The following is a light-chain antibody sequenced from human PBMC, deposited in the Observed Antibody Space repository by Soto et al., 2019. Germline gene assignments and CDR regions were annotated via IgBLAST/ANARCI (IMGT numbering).Light chain of an antibody. J-gene: IGLJ2*01. V-gene: IGLV2-14*03. Sequence: QSALTQPASVSGSPGQSITISCTGTSSDVGGYSYVSWYQQHPGKAPKLMIYYVSNRPSGVSNRFSGSKSGNTASLTISGLQAEDEADYYCSSYASSSSRVVFGGGTKLTVL. CDR3: SSYASSSSRVV. CDR1: SSDVGGYSY. CDR2: YVS.